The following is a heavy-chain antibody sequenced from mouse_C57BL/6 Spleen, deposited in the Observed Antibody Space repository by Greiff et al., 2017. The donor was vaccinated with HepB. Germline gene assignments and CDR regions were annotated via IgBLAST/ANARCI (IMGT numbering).Heavy chain of an antibody. J-gene: IGHJ2*01. CDR3: ARENFYY. V-gene: IGHV5-4*01. CDR2: ISDGGSYT. CDR1: GFTFSSYA. Sequence: EVKLMESGGGLVKPGGSLKLSCAASGFTFSSYAMSWVRQTPEKRLEWVATISDGGSYTYYPDNVKGRFTISRDNAKNNLYLQMSHLKSEDTAMYYCARENFYYWGQGTTLTVSS.